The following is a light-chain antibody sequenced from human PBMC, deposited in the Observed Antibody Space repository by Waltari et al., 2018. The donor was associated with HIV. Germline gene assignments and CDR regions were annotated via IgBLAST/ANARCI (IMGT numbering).Light chain of an antibody. J-gene: IGLJ2*01. CDR2: DND. CDR1: NSTIETTF. CDR3: GSWDSRLSGVV. V-gene: IGLV1-51*01. Sequence: QSVLTQPPSVSAATGQRVTISCSGSNSTIETTFVAWYQRLPGTAPKLLIYDNDVRPSGISDRVSGSKSGTSATLGITGLQTGDEATYYCGSWDSRLSGVVFGGGTRLTV.